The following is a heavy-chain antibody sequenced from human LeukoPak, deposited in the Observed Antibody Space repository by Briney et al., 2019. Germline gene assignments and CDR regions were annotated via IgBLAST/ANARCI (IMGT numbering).Heavy chain of an antibody. V-gene: IGHV3-30*04. J-gene: IGHJ6*03. CDR3: ARFLLSPYSSSWYGNYYYMDV. CDR2: ISYDGSNK. D-gene: IGHD6-13*01. Sequence: PGGSLRLSCAASGFTFSSYAMHWVRQAPGEGLEWVAVISYDGSNKYYADSVKGRFTISRDNSKNTLYLQMNSLRSDDTAVYYCARFLLSPYSSSWYGNYYYMDVWGKGTTVTVSS. CDR1: GFTFSSYA.